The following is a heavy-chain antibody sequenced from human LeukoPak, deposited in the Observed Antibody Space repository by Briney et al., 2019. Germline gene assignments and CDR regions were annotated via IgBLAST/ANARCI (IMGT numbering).Heavy chain of an antibody. J-gene: IGHJ4*02. CDR2: IYYSGST. Sequence: SETLSLTCTVSGGSMSSYYWSWIRQPPGKGLEWIGYIYYSGSTKYNPSLKSRVSISVDTSKNQFSLQLSSVTAADTAVYYCARGARAGYNLEPFDYWGQGTLVTVSS. V-gene: IGHV4-59*08. CDR3: ARGARAGYNLEPFDY. D-gene: IGHD5-24*01. CDR1: GGSMSSYY.